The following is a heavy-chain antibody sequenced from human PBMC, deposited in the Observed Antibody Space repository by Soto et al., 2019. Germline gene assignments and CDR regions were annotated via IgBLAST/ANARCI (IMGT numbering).Heavy chain of an antibody. CDR3: AHGGFGGVLVPCDY. CDR1: RFTFSNYA. CDR2: IDGSGASP. D-gene: IGHD3-16*02. J-gene: IGHJ4*02. Sequence: PGGSLRLSCAASRFTFSNYAMNWVRQAPGKGLEWVSGIDGSGASPYYADSVKGRFTISRDNSKNTLYLQMNSLRAEDTAVYYCAHGGFGGVLVPCDYWGQGTLVTVSS. V-gene: IGHV3-23*01.